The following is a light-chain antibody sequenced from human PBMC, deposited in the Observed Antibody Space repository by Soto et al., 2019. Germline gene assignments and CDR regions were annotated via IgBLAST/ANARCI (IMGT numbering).Light chain of an antibody. J-gene: IGKJ1*01. CDR2: GAS. CDR3: QQYNNWRT. V-gene: IGKV3-15*01. Sequence: MVCTQSPGTLSLTPRERATLSCRASQSVSSNLAWYQQKPGQAPRLLIYGASTRATGIPARFSGSGSGTEFTLTISSLQSEDFAVYYCQQYNNWRTFGQGTKVDNK. CDR1: QSVSSN.